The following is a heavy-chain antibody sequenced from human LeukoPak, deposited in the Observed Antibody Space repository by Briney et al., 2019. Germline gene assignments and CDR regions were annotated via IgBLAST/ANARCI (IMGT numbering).Heavy chain of an antibody. CDR1: GYIFTRYD. J-gene: IGHJ4*02. D-gene: IGHD1-26*01. V-gene: IGHV1-8*01. Sequence: GASVKVSCKASGYIFTRYDIHWVRQATGQGLEWMGWMNPNSANTDYAQKFQGRVTMTRNTSISTAYMELNSLRSEDTAVYYCARGEGVGAPVWAFEFDFWGQGTLATVSS. CDR3: ARGEGVGAPVWAFEFDF. CDR2: MNPNSANT.